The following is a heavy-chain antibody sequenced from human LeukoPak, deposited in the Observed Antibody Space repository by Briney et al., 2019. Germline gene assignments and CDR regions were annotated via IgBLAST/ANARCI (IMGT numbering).Heavy chain of an antibody. CDR2: IVVGSGNT. Sequence: ASVKVSCKASGFTFTSSAVQWVRQARGQRLEWIGWIVVGSGNTIYAQKFQGRVTMTEDTSTDTAYMELSSLRSEDTAVYYCATTYQVKYNWFDPWGQGTLVTVSS. J-gene: IGHJ5*02. CDR1: GFTFTSSA. V-gene: IGHV1-58*01. CDR3: ATTYQVKYNWFDP. D-gene: IGHD2-2*01.